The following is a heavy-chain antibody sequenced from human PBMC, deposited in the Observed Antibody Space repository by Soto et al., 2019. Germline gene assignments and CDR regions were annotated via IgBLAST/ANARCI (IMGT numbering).Heavy chain of an antibody. CDR3: ARGAAAGTNGYYYYYMDV. CDR1: GFTFSSYD. J-gene: IGHJ6*03. Sequence: GGSLRLSCAASGFTFSSYDMHWVRQATGKGLEWVSAIGTAGDTYYPGSVKGRFTISRENAKNSLYLQMNSLRAGDTAVYYCARGAAAGTNGYYYYYMDVWGKGTTVTVSS. D-gene: IGHD6-13*01. V-gene: IGHV3-13*01. CDR2: IGTAGDT.